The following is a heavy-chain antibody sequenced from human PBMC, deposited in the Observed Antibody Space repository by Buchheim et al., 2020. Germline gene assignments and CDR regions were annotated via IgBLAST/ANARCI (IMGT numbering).Heavy chain of an antibody. CDR2: VHHSGRA. CDR1: GGSFSDYL. V-gene: IGHV4-34*01. D-gene: IGHD1-26*01. CDR3: ARSDGSYYFGLYYYYGMDV. J-gene: IGHJ6*02. Sequence: QVQLQQWGAGLLKPSETLSLTCAVYGGSFSDYLWSWIRQPPGKGLEWVGEVHHSGRATYNPSLKSRLTMSVDTSKKQFSLKLRSVTAADAAVYYCARSDGSYYFGLYYYYGMDVWGQGTT.